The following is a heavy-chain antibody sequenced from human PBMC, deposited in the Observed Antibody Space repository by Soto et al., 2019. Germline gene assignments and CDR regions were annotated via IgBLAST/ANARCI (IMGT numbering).Heavy chain of an antibody. V-gene: IGHV3-11*06. J-gene: IGHJ4*02. Sequence: VGSLRLSCEGSGFTFSDYYISWIRQAPGKGLEWISYSSNSGTFSRYADSVKGRFSISRDNTKNLLYLQMNSLRAKDTAVYYCARSGDNYNRLDYWGQGTQVTVS. CDR1: GFTFSDYY. CDR3: ARSGDNYNRLDY. D-gene: IGHD1-1*01. CDR2: SSNSGTFS.